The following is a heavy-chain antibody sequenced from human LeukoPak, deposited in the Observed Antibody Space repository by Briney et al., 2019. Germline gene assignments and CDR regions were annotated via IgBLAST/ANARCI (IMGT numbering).Heavy chain of an antibody. V-gene: IGHV3-7*01. CDR1: EFTFSSHA. CDR2: IRQDGSEK. CDR3: ARDGHYCGSCGYPNPLDY. D-gene: IGHD3-22*01. J-gene: IGHJ4*02. Sequence: GGSLRLSCAASEFTFSSHAMSWVRQAPGKGLEWVANIRQDGSEKYYVDSVKGRFTISRDNAKNSLYLQMNSLRADDTAVYYCARDGHYCGSCGYPNPLDYWGQGTLVTVSS.